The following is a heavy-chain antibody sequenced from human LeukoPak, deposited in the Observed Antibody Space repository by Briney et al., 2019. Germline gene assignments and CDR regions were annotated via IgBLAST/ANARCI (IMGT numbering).Heavy chain of an antibody. Sequence: GGSLRLSCAASGFTFSSYGMHWVRQAPGKGLEWVAVIWYDGSNKYYADSVKGRFTMSRDNVKNSLYLQMNSLRAEDTAVYYCARRYSSGWSSYIDYWGQGTLVTVSS. CDR2: IWYDGSNK. CDR1: GFTFSSYG. J-gene: IGHJ4*02. D-gene: IGHD6-19*01. V-gene: IGHV3-33*03. CDR3: ARRYSSGWSSYIDY.